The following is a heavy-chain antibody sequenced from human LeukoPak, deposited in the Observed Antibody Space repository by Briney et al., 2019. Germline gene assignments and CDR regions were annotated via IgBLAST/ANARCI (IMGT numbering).Heavy chain of an antibody. J-gene: IGHJ6*02. CDR3: ARGCRVVPGVHNVGMTSYYNGMDV. CDR2: VNPSGGDT. V-gene: IGHV1-46*01. D-gene: IGHD2-2*01. Sequence: ASVKVSCKPSGYTFTSYYMHWARQAPGQGLEWVGIVNPSGGDTSYAQKFQGRVTTTRDPSTSTVYMEVVSLRPEDTAVYYCARGCRVVPGVHNVGMTSYYNGMDVWGQGTTVTVSS. CDR1: GYTFTSYY.